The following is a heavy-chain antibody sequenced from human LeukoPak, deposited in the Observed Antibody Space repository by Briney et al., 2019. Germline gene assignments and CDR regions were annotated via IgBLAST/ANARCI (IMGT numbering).Heavy chain of an antibody. D-gene: IGHD6-19*01. CDR2: SNHSGST. CDR3: ARVWYSSGWYETGYYYGMDV. J-gene: IGHJ6*02. V-gene: IGHV4-34*01. CDR1: GGSFSAYY. Sequence: SETLSLTCAVYGGSFSAYYWNWIRQPPGKGLEWIGESNHSGSTNYNPSLKSRVTISVDTSKNQFSLKLSSVTAADTAVYYCARVWYSSGWYETGYYYGMDVWGQGTTVTVSS.